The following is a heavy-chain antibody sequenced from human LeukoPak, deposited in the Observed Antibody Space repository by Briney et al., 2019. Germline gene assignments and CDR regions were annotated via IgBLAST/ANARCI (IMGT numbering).Heavy chain of an antibody. CDR2: ISSSGSTI. CDR3: ARERDYYGSPYLDY. V-gene: IGHV3-48*03. CDR1: GFTFSSYE. D-gene: IGHD3-10*01. J-gene: IGHJ4*02. Sequence: GGSLRLSCAASGFTFSSYEMNWVRQAPGKGLEWVSYISSSGSTIYYADSVKGRFTISRDNAKNSLYLQMNSLRAEDTAVYYCARERDYYGSPYLDYWGQGTLVTVSS.